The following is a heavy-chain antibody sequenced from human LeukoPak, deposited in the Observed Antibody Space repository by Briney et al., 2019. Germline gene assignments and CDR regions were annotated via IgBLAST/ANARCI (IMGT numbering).Heavy chain of an antibody. J-gene: IGHJ4*02. CDR2: IYYSGST. D-gene: IGHD1-26*01. V-gene: IGHV4-59*01. Sequence: SETLSLTCTVSDDSISDYYRGWIRQPPGKGLEWIGYIYYSGSTNYNPSLKSRVTISVDTSKNQFSLKLSSVTAADTAVYYCARQPHPVGALDYWGQGTLVTVSS. CDR3: ARQPHPVGALDY. CDR1: DDSISDYY.